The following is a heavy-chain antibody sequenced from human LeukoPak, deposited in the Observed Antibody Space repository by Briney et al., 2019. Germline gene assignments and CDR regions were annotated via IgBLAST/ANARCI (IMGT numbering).Heavy chain of an antibody. CDR1: GYTFTGYY. J-gene: IGHJ5*02. V-gene: IGHV1-2*02. CDR3: ARDMVRGVKNFRFDP. CDR2: INPNSGGT. Sequence: AASVKVSCKASGYTFTGYYMHWVRQAPGQGLEWMGWINPNSGGTNYAQKFQGRVTMTRDTSISTAYVELSSLRSEDTAVYYCARDMVRGVKNFRFDPWGQGTLVTVSS. D-gene: IGHD3-10*01.